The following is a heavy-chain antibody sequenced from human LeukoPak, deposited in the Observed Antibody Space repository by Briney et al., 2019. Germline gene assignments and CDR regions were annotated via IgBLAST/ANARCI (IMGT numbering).Heavy chain of an antibody. CDR2: IIPIFGTA. D-gene: IGHD5-12*01. CDR1: GGTFISYA. Sequence: GASVKVSCKASGGTFISYAISWVRQAPGQGLEWMGGIIPIFGTANYAQKFQGRVTITADESTSTAYMELSSLRSEDTAVYYCARVRAPLGYSGYDSLYYYYGMDVWGQGTTVTVSS. V-gene: IGHV1-69*13. CDR3: ARVRAPLGYSGYDSLYYYYGMDV. J-gene: IGHJ6*02.